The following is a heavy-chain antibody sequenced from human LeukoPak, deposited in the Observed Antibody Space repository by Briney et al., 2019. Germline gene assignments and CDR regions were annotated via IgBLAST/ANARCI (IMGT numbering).Heavy chain of an antibody. CDR3: ASSIGARLDC. Sequence: GASVKVSCKASGFTFTSYYIHWVRQAPGQGLEWMGEINPSGGSTRYAQKFQGRVTMTRDISASTVDMELSSLRSEDTAVYYCASSIGARLDCWGQGTLVTVSS. J-gene: IGHJ4*02. D-gene: IGHD6-6*01. CDR1: GFTFTSYY. V-gene: IGHV1-46*01. CDR2: INPSGGST.